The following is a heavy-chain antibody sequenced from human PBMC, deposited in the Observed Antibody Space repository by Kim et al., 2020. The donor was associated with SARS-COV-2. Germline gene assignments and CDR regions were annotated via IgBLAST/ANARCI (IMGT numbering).Heavy chain of an antibody. CDR3: AKTHLRFLEWLLCGDVDYGMDV. Sequence: GGSLRLSCAASGFTFSSYGMHWVRQAPGKGLEWVAVISYDGSNKYYADSVKGRFTISRDNSKNTLYLQMNSLRAEDTAVYYCAKTHLRFLEWLLCGDVDYGMDVWGQGTTVTVSS. D-gene: IGHD3-3*01. CDR2: ISYDGSNK. CDR1: GFTFSSYG. V-gene: IGHV3-30*18. J-gene: IGHJ6*02.